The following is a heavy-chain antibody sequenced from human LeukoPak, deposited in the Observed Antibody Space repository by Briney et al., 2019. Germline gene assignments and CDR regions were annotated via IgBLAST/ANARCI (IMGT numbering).Heavy chain of an antibody. D-gene: IGHD2-2*02. Sequence: TPSETLSLTCTVSGGSISNYYWTWIRQPPGKGLEWIGYIYYSGSTNYNPSLSSRVTISLDTSKNQFSLMLRSLTAADTAVYYCARRYTASPGERFDYWGQGTLVTVSS. CDR1: GGSISNYY. CDR2: IYYSGST. J-gene: IGHJ4*02. V-gene: IGHV4-59*08. CDR3: ARRYTASPGERFDY.